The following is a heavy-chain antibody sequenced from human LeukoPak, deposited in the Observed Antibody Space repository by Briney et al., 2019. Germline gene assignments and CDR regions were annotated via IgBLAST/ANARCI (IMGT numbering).Heavy chain of an antibody. V-gene: IGHV3-33*01. CDR3: ARAKDNSGRDGFDI. CDR1: GFTFSTYG. Sequence: GRSLRLSCAASGFTFSTYGIHWVRQAPGKGLEWVAVIWYDGSNKYYGDYVKGRFTISRDNSKNTLYLQMNSLRAEDTAVYYCARAKDNSGRDGFDIWGQGTMVTVSS. J-gene: IGHJ3*02. D-gene: IGHD6-19*01. CDR2: IWYDGSNK.